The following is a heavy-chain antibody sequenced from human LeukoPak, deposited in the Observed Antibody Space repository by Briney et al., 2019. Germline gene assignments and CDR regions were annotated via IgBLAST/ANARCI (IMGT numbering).Heavy chain of an antibody. V-gene: IGHV4-59*01. Sequence: SETLSLTCTVSGGSISSYYWSWIRQPPGKGLEWLGYIFYTGTTNYNPSLKGRVTISVDTSKNQVSLKVNSVSAADTAVYYCARDSGNAPDYFDYWGQGILVTVSS. CDR2: IFYTGTT. CDR1: GGSISSYY. J-gene: IGHJ4*02. CDR3: ARDSGNAPDYFDY.